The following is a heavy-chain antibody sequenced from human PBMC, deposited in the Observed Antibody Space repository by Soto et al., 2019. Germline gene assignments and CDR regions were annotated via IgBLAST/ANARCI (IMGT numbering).Heavy chain of an antibody. V-gene: IGHV1-46*01. CDR1: AYTFPTYY. Sequence: XSVKVSSQASAYTFPTYYMPGVRRAPGQGLEWMGIINPSGGSTSYAQKFQGRVTMTRDTSTSTFYMELSSLRSEDTAVYYCARDRGIQLWPDFDYWGQGTLVTVSS. D-gene: IGHD5-18*01. J-gene: IGHJ4*02. CDR3: ARDRGIQLWPDFDY. CDR2: INPSGGST.